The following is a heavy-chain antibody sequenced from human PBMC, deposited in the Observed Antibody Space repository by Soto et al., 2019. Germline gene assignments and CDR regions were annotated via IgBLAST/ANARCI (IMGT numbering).Heavy chain of an antibody. Sequence: PSETLSLTCTVSGASVSSYYWSWIRQPPGKGLEWIGYIYYSGSANYNPSLKSRVTISVDTSKNQFSLKLSSVTAADTAVYYCAREFSSSSGGAYYYYYMDVRGKGTTVTVSS. CDR2: IYYSGSA. V-gene: IGHV4-59*02. J-gene: IGHJ6*03. CDR1: GASVSSYY. D-gene: IGHD6-6*01. CDR3: AREFSSSSGGAYYYYYMDV.